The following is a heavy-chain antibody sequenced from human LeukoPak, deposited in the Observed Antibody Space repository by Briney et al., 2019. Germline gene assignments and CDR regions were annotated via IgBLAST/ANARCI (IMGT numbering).Heavy chain of an antibody. Sequence: SETLSLTCTVSGYSISSGYYWGWIRQPPGKGLEWIGSIYHSGSTYYNPSLKSRVTISVDTSKNQFSLKLSSVTAADTAVYYCARVRWLKDYYDSSGYYYVDYWGQGTLVTVSS. V-gene: IGHV4-38-2*02. CDR3: ARVRWLKDYYDSSGYYYVDY. CDR1: GYSISSGYY. J-gene: IGHJ4*02. CDR2: IYHSGST. D-gene: IGHD3-22*01.